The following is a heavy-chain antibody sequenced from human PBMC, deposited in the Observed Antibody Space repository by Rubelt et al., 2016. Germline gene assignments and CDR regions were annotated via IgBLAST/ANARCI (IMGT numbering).Heavy chain of an antibody. CDR1: GGSISSYY. CDR3: ARRFEYSSSWYGDYYFDS. V-gene: IGHV4-4*07. D-gene: IGHD6-13*01. Sequence: QVQLQESGPGLVKPSETLSLTCTVSGGSISSYYWSWIRQPAGKGLEWIGRSYTSGSTNYNPSPKSRVNMTVDKSKNQFYRKLSSVTAADTAVYYCARRFEYSSSWYGDYYFDSWGQGTLVTVSS. J-gene: IGHJ4*02. CDR2: SYTSGST.